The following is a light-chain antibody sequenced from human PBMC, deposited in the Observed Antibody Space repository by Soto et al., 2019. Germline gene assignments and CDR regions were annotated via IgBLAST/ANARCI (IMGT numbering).Light chain of an antibody. V-gene: IGLV2-11*01. CDR1: SRDVGAYNY. Sequence: QSALTQPRSVSGSPGQSVTISCTGTSRDVGAYNYVSWYQQHPGKAPKLIIYDVSKWPSGVPDRFSGSKSGITASLTISGLQAEDEADYYCCSSAGSSTVIFGGGTKLTVL. CDR3: CSSAGSSTVI. J-gene: IGLJ2*01. CDR2: DVS.